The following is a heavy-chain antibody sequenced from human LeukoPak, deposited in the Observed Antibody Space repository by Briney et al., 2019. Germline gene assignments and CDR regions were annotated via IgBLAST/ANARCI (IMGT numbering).Heavy chain of an antibody. CDR2: IFPGDSHT. D-gene: IGHD3-3*01. J-gene: IGHJ5*02. Sequence: GESLKISSKGSGYSFTNYWAGCGRQMPGKSREWMGIIFPGDSHTRYSPSFQGQVTMSADKSISTAYLQWSSLRASDTAMYYCARSSVNWFDPWGQGTLVTVSS. CDR1: GYSFTNYW. CDR3: ARSSVNWFDP. V-gene: IGHV5-51*01.